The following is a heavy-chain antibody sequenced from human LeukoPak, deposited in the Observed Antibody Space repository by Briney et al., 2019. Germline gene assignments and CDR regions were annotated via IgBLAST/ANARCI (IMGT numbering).Heavy chain of an antibody. V-gene: IGHV3-30*04. Sequence: GGSLRLSCAASGFTFSSHAMHWVRQAPGKGLEWVAVISYDGRSKYYADSVKGRLTISRDNSKKTLYLQMNNLRPEDTAVYYCARGEWQWSDYWGQGTLVTVSS. D-gene: IGHD3-3*01. CDR3: ARGEWQWSDY. J-gene: IGHJ4*02. CDR1: GFTFSSHA. CDR2: ISYDGRSK.